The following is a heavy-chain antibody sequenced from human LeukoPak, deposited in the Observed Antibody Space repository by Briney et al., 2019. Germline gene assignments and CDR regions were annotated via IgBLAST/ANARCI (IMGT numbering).Heavy chain of an antibody. CDR3: ARHRYSAYDEIDY. J-gene: IGHJ4*02. CDR2: IYYSGST. V-gene: IGHV4-59*08. Sequence: PSETLSLTCTVSGGSISSYYWSWIRQPPGKGLEWIGYIYYSGSTNYNPSLKSRGTISVDTSKNQFSRKLSSLTAADTALYYCARHRYSAYDEIDYWGQGTLVTVSS. D-gene: IGHD5-12*01. CDR1: GGSISSYY.